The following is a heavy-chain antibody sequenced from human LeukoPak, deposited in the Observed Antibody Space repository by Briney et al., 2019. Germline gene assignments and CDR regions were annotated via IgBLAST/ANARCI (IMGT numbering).Heavy chain of an antibody. CDR3: ARSPIVAIYYYYYMDV. CDR1: GDSVSSNSAA. V-gene: IGHV6-1*01. J-gene: IGHJ6*03. Sequence: SQTLSLTCALSGDSVSSNSAAWNWIRLSPSRGLEWLGRTYYRSKWYYDYAISVRSRITINPDTSKNQFSLQLNSVTPEDTAVYYCARSPIVAIYYYYYMDVWGKGTTVTVSS. D-gene: IGHD5-12*01. CDR2: TYYRSKWYY.